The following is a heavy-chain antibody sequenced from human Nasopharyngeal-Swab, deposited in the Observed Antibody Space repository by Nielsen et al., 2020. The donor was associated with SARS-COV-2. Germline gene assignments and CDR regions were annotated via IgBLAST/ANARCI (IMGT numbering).Heavy chain of an antibody. Sequence: GGSLRLSCAASGFTFNNYHFNWVRQAPGKGLEWVSSISSSISYIYYADSVKGRFTISRDNAKNSLYLQMNSLRAEDTAVYYCARDGLDYDFWSAYFMDVWGQGTTVTVSS. D-gene: IGHD3-3*01. J-gene: IGHJ6*02. V-gene: IGHV3-21*01. CDR1: GFTFNNYH. CDR3: ARDGLDYDFWSAYFMDV. CDR2: ISSSISYI.